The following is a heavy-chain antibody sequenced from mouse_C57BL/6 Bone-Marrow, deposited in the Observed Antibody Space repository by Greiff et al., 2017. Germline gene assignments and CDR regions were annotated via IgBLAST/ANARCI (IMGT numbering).Heavy chain of an antibody. Sequence: VQLQQSGPELVKPGASVKLSCKASGYTFTSYDINWVKQRPGQGLEWIGWIYPRDGSTKYNEKFKGKATLTVDTSSSTAYMELHSLTSGDSAVYVCARCYYYGSSYWYFDVWGTGTTVTVSS. CDR3: ARCYYYGSSYWYFDV. J-gene: IGHJ1*03. V-gene: IGHV1-85*01. CDR1: GYTFTSYD. CDR2: IYPRDGST. D-gene: IGHD1-1*01.